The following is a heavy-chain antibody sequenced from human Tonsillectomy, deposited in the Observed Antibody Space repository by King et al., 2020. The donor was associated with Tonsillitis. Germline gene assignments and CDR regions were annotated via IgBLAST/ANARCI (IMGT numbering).Heavy chain of an antibody. J-gene: IGHJ3*02. CDR1: GGSISSGSYY. D-gene: IGHD3-3*01. Sequence: QLQLQESGPGLVKPSQNLSLTCTVSGGSISSGSYYWSWIRQPAGKGLEWIGRIYTSGSTNYNPSLKSRVTMSVDTSKNQFSLKLSSVTAADTAVYYCARAQHYDFWSGYPDAFDIWGQGTMVTVSS. V-gene: IGHV4-61*02. CDR3: ARAQHYDFWSGYPDAFDI. CDR2: IYTSGST.